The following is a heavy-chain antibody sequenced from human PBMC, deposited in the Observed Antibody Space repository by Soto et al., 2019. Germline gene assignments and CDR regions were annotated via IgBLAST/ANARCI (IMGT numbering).Heavy chain of an antibody. CDR2: IYYSGST. D-gene: IGHD4-17*01. Sequence: PSETLSLTCTVSGGSISSSSYYWGWIRHPPGKGLEWIGSIYYSGSTYYNPSLKSRVTISVDTSKNQFSLKLSSVTAADTAVYYCARRLSTVTPAYYYYYMDVWGKGTTVTVSS. CDR3: ARRLSTVTPAYYYYYMDV. J-gene: IGHJ6*03. CDR1: GGSISSSSYY. V-gene: IGHV4-39*01.